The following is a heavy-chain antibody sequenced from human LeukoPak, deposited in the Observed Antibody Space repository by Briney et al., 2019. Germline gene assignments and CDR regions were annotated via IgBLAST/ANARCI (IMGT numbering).Heavy chain of an antibody. V-gene: IGHV4-59*08. D-gene: IGHD1-1*01. J-gene: IGHJ4*02. CDR3: ARHIDGTTRDH. CDR1: FGSISNYY. Sequence: SETLSLTCTESFGSISNYYWSWIRLPPGKGLEWIGYITYGGYTDSHPSLKTRVTMSIDTSGTQLTLKLSSVTAADTAVYYCARHIDGTTRDHWGQGTLVTVSS. CDR2: ITYGGYT.